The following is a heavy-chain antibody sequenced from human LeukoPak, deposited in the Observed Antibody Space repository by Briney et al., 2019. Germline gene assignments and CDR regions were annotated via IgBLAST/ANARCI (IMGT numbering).Heavy chain of an antibody. CDR2: ISSSSSYI. CDR3: ARDLGGTRGYIDY. CDR1: GFTFSSYS. V-gene: IGHV3-21*01. D-gene: IGHD3-10*01. Sequence: GGSLRLSCAASGFTFSSYSMNWVRQAPGKGLEWVSSISSSSSYIYYADSVKGRFTISRDNAKNSLYLQMNSLRAEDTAVYYCARDLGGTRGYIDYWGQGTLVTVSS. J-gene: IGHJ4*02.